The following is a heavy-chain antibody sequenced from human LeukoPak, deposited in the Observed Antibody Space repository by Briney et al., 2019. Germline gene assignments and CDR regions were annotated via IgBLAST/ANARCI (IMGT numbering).Heavy chain of an antibody. V-gene: IGHV4-59*12. CDR3: ARFNSTYYYYDY. CDR1: GGSISSYY. D-gene: IGHD2/OR15-2a*01. Sequence: SETLSLTCTVSGGSISSYYWSWIRQPPGKGLEWIGYIYYSGSTNYNPSLKSRATISVDTSKTQFSLKLSSVTALDTAIYYCARFNSTYYYYDYWGQGTLVTVSS. J-gene: IGHJ4*02. CDR2: IYYSGST.